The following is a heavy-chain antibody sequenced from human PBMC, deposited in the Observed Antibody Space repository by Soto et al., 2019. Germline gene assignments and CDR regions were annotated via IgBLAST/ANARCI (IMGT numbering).Heavy chain of an antibody. CDR2: IYRTGST. D-gene: IGHD2-2*01. Sequence: SESLALSCAVSGGSFTSNDWGAWVRQPPGQGLEWIGEIYRTGSTNYNPSLKSRVTISLDKSENQFSLKVTYLTAADTAVYYCASRDPGTSVDYWGQGTLVPVSS. CDR3: ASRDPGTSVDY. V-gene: IGHV4-4*02. J-gene: IGHJ4*02. CDR1: GGSFTSNDW.